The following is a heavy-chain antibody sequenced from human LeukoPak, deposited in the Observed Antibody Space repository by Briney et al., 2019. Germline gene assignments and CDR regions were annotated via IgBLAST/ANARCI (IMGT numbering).Heavy chain of an antibody. J-gene: IGHJ4*02. CDR3: ARHLSGGGWDFDY. D-gene: IGHD2-15*01. Sequence: SETLSLTCTVSGGSISSSSYYWGWVRQPPGTGLEWLGSIYYSGSTYYNPSLKSRVTISVDTSKNQFSLKLSSVTAADTAVYYCARHLSGGGWDFDYWGQGTLVTVSS. CDR1: GGSISSSSYY. V-gene: IGHV4-39*01. CDR2: IYYSGST.